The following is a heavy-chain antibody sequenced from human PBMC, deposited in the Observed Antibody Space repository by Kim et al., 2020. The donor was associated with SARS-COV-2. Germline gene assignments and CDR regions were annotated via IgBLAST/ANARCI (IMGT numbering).Heavy chain of an antibody. V-gene: IGHV3-23*01. Sequence: GGSLRLSCAASGFTFSSYAMSWVRQAPGKGLEWVSAISGSGGSTYYADSVKGRFTISRDNSKNTLYLQMNSLRAEDTAVYYCAKVFMHYYDSSGYYGYYYYYYMDVWGKGTTVTVSS. CDR1: GFTFSSYA. CDR2: ISGSGGST. D-gene: IGHD3-22*01. CDR3: AKVFMHYYDSSGYYGYYYYYYMDV. J-gene: IGHJ6*03.